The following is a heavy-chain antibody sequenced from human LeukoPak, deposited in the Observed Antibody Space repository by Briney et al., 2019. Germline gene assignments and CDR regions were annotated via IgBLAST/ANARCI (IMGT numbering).Heavy chain of an antibody. J-gene: IGHJ3*01. Sequence: GRSLRLPCAASGFTFSTYGMHWVRQAPGKGLEWVALIAYDGSYKYFAESVKGRFTISRDNSRNTLYLQMNSLRADDTAVYYCAKAERPYGSGSYPNWGQGTMVTVSS. CDR3: AKAERPYGSGSYPN. V-gene: IGHV3-30*18. CDR2: IAYDGSYK. D-gene: IGHD3-10*01. CDR1: GFTFSTYG.